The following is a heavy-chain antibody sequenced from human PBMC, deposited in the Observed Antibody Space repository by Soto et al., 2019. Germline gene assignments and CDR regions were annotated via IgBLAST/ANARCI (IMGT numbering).Heavy chain of an antibody. CDR3: ARDVGNGYGYGYGY. D-gene: IGHD5-18*01. Sequence: QVQLVQSGAEVKKPGASVTVSCKVSGYTFTSYGISWVRQAPGQGLEWMGWISTSNGNTNYAQKLQGRVTMTTDTSTRTAYMELRSLRSDDSAVYYCARDVGNGYGYGYGYWGQGTLVTVSS. V-gene: IGHV1-18*01. CDR2: ISTSNGNT. CDR1: GYTFTSYG. J-gene: IGHJ4*02.